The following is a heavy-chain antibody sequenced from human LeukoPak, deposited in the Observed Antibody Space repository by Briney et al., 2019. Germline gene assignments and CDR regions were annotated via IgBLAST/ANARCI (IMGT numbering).Heavy chain of an antibody. CDR3: AREGSYGESDY. Sequence: GGSLRLSCAASGFTFSAYGMHWVRQAPGKGLEYVSAINTNGGSTYYANSVKGRFTISRDNSRSTLYLQMGSLRTEDMAVYYCAREGSYGESDYWGQGTLVTVS. J-gene: IGHJ4*02. V-gene: IGHV3-64*01. D-gene: IGHD3-16*01. CDR1: GFTFSAYG. CDR2: INTNGGST.